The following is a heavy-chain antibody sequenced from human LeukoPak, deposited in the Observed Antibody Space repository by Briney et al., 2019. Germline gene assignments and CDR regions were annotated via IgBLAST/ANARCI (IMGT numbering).Heavy chain of an antibody. CDR3: AREEGVVYYMDV. J-gene: IGHJ6*03. CDR1: GYTFTGYY. Sequence: ASVKVSCKASGYTFTGYYMHWVRQAPGQGLEWMGWINPNSGGTNYAQRFQGRVTMTRDTSISTAYMELSRLRSDDTAVYYCAREEGVVYYMDVWGKGTTVTVSS. V-gene: IGHV1-2*02. CDR2: INPNSGGT. D-gene: IGHD3-3*01.